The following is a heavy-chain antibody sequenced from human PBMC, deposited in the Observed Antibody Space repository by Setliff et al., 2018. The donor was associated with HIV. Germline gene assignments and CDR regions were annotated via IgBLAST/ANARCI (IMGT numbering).Heavy chain of an antibody. V-gene: IGHV1-18*01. CDR1: GYIFSSYA. CDR3: ASHNRETADDLLTAYYNYYYYTDV. J-gene: IGHJ6*03. CDR2: ISAHNGNT. D-gene: IGHD3-9*01. Sequence: ASVKVSCKASGYIFSSYAFNWVRQAPGQGLEWMGWISAHNGNTNYAQKFQGRVTMTTDTSSSTAYMELRSLKSDDTAVYYCASHNRETADDLLTAYYNYYYYTDVWGKGTTVTVLL.